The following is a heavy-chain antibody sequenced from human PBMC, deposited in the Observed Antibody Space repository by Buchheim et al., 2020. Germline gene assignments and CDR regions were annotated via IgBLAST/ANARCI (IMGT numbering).Heavy chain of an antibody. V-gene: IGHV4-39*01. J-gene: IGHJ4*02. CDR2: IYYSGST. CDR1: GGSISSSSYY. D-gene: IGHD2-21*01. Sequence: QLQLQESGPGLVKPSETLSLTCTVSGGSISSSSYYWGWIRQPPGKGLEWIGSIYYSGSTYYNPSLKSRVTISVDTSKNQFSLKLGSVTAADTAIYYCARVGSAETTGGWGFEFHSWGQGTL. CDR3: ARVGSAETTGGWGFEFHS.